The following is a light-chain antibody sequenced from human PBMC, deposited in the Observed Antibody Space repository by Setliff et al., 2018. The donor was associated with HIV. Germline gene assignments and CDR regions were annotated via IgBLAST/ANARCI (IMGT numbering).Light chain of an antibody. V-gene: IGLV3-1*01. J-gene: IGLJ1*01. CDR3: QAWDSSTGV. CDR1: TLGDKY. CDR2: QDS. Sequence: SYELTQPPSVSVSPGQTAGITCSGDTLGDKYACWYQQKPGQSPVLVIYQDSKRPSGIPERFSGSNSGNTATLTISGTQARDEADYYCQAWDSSTGVFGTGTKVTVL.